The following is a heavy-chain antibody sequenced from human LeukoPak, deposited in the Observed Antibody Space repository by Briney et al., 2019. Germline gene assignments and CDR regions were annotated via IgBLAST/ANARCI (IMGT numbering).Heavy chain of an antibody. Sequence: GGSLRLSCAASGFTFSSYGMHWVRQAPGKGLEWVSYISSSSSTIYYADSVKGRFTISRDNAKNSLYLQMNSLRAEDTAVYYCARVSSGSRDYWGQGTLVTVSS. CDR1: GFTFSSYG. D-gene: IGHD1-26*01. CDR2: ISSSSSTI. CDR3: ARVSSGSRDY. V-gene: IGHV3-48*01. J-gene: IGHJ4*02.